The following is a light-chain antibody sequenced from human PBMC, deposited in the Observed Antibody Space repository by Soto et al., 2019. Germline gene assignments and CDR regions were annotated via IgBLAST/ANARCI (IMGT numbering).Light chain of an antibody. CDR1: QSVSSSY. V-gene: IGKV3-20*01. J-gene: IGKJ3*01. Sequence: EIVLTQSPGTLSLSPGERATLSCRASQSVSSSYLAWYQQKPGQAPRLLIYGASSRATGIPDRFSGSGSGTDFTLTISRLEPEDFAVYYCQQYGRSVGGFTFGPGTKVDIK. CDR3: QQYGRSVGGFT. CDR2: GAS.